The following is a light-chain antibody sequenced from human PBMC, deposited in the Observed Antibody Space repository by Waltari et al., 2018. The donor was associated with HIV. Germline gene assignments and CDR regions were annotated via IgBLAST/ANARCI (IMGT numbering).Light chain of an antibody. CDR2: GAS. J-gene: IGKJ5*01. Sequence: DIQLTQSPSSLSASVGDTVPITCRARQNINNYLNWSQQRPGTPPNLLIYGASSLQPGVPSRFSARASGANSTHTITRLQPEDFAAYYCQQSFSAAITLGQGTRL. CDR1: QNINNY. V-gene: IGKV1-39*01. CDR3: QQSFSAAIT.